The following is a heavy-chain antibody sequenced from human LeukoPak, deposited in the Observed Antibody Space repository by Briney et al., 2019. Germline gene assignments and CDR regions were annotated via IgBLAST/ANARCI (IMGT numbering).Heavy chain of an antibody. CDR3: ARGNYESSAYFDY. V-gene: IGHV3-33*01. Sequence: QPGRSLRLSCAASGFTFSNYGMHWVRQAPGKGLEWVAVIWYDGSNKYYADSVKGRFTISRDNSKNTLHLQMNSLRAEDTAVYYCARGNYESSAYFDYWGQGTLVTVSS. CDR2: IWYDGSNK. D-gene: IGHD3-22*01. CDR1: GFTFSNYG. J-gene: IGHJ4*02.